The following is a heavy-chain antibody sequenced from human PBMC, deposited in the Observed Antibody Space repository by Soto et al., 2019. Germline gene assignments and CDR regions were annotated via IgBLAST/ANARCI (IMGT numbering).Heavy chain of an antibody. CDR1: GYIFTRYA. D-gene: IGHD4-17*01. V-gene: IGHV1-3*01. Sequence: QVQVVQSGAEVKRPGASVTITCKSSGYIFTRYAMHWVRQAPGQRPEWMGWINGGNGNTKYSQTFQDRVTITRNTVSTTASMELSSLTSADTAVYSCARGHRESTVKGPFDIWGQGTMVTVTS. J-gene: IGHJ3*02. CDR2: INGGNGNT. CDR3: ARGHRESTVKGPFDI.